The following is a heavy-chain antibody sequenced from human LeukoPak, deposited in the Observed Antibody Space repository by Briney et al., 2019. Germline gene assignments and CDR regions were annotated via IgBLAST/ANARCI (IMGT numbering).Heavy chain of an antibody. CDR3: ATSSYSSKWLIDY. J-gene: IGHJ4*02. Sequence: GGSLRLSCVASGFIFSDHYMDWVRQAPGKGLEWVGRIKSKTDGGTTDYAAPVKGRYTISRDDSKDTLYLQMNSLKTDDTAVYYCATSSYSSKWLIDYRGQGTLVTISS. CDR2: IKSKTDGGTT. D-gene: IGHD6-13*01. V-gene: IGHV3-15*01. CDR1: GFIFSDHY.